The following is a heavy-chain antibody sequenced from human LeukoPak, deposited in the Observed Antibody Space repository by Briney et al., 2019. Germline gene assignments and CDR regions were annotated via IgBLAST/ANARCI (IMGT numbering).Heavy chain of an antibody. Sequence: PGGSLRLSCPVSGFTFSSYAMSWVRQAPGRGLEWVSVISTSGESAYYADSVKGRFTISRDNSKNTLYLQMNSLRAEDTAVYYCAKDYHYYDSSGYHWGQGTLVTVSS. D-gene: IGHD3-22*01. CDR2: ISTSGESA. CDR3: AKDYHYYDSSGYH. CDR1: GFTFSSYA. J-gene: IGHJ4*02. V-gene: IGHV3-23*01.